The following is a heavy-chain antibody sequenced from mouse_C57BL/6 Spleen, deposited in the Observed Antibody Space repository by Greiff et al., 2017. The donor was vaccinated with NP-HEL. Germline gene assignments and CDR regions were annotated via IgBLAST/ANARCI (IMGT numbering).Heavy chain of an antibody. D-gene: IGHD1-1*01. CDR2: IWWDDDK. Sequence: QVTLKESGPGILQPSQTLSLTCSFSGFSLSTFGMGVGWIRQPSGKGLEWLAHIWWDDDKYYNPALKSRLTISKDTSKNQVFLKIANVYTADTATYYCARMRYYYGSSYDFDYWGQGTTLTVSS. CDR3: ARMRYYYGSSYDFDY. CDR1: GFSLSTFGMG. V-gene: IGHV8-8*01. J-gene: IGHJ2*01.